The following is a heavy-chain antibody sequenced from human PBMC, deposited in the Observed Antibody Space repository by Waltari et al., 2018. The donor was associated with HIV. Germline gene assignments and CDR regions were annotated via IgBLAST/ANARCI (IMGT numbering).Heavy chain of an antibody. Sequence: QVQLVESGGGLVQPGRSLRISCAASGFTFRSYGMHWVRQAPGKGLEWVAVISYDGSNKYYADSVKGRFTISRDNSKNTLYLQMNSLRAEDTAVYYCAKDLRDYFDYWGQGTLVTVSS. CDR3: AKDLRDYFDY. J-gene: IGHJ4*02. V-gene: IGHV3-30*18. CDR2: ISYDGSNK. CDR1: GFTFRSYG.